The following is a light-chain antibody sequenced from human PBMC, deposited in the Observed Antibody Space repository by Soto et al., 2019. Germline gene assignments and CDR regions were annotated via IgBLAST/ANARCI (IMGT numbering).Light chain of an antibody. CDR1: QSVSSN. CDR2: SAS. V-gene: IGKV3-15*01. J-gene: IGKJ1*01. CDR3: QQSYSNPRT. Sequence: ESMMTQSPATLSVSPGERATLSCRASQSVSSNLAWYQQKPGQAPRLLIYSASTRATGIPARFSGSGSGTDFTLAISRLEPEDFATYYCQQSYSNPRTFGQGTKVDI.